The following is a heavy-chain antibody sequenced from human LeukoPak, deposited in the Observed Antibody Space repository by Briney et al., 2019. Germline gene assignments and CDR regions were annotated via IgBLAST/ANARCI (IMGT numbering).Heavy chain of an antibody. CDR3: ASAFCGDCYSDYNWFDP. CDR2: ISAYNGNT. D-gene: IGHD2-21*02. J-gene: IGHJ5*02. Sequence: PVASVKVSCKASGYTFTSYGISWVRQAPGQGLEWMGWISAYNGNTNYAQKLQGRVTMTTDTSTSTAYMELRSLRSDDTAVYYCASAFCGDCYSDYNWFDPWGQGTLVTVSS. CDR1: GYTFTSYG. V-gene: IGHV1-18*01.